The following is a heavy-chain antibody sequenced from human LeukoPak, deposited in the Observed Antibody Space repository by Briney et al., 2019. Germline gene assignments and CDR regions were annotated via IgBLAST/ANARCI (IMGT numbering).Heavy chain of an antibody. CDR2: INHSGST. D-gene: IGHD3-9*01. Sequence: SETLSLTCAVYGGSFSGYYWSWIRQPPGKGLEWIGEINHSGSTNYNPSLKSRVTISVDTSKNQFSLKLSSVTAADTAVYYCASDVLRYFDWLLYWGQGTLVTVSS. CDR1: GGSFSGYY. V-gene: IGHV4-34*01. CDR3: ASDVLRYFDWLLY. J-gene: IGHJ4*02.